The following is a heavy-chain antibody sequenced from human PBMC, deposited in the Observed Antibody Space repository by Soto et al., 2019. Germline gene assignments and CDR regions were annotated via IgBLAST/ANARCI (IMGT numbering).Heavy chain of an antibody. V-gene: IGHV1-24*01. Sequence: ASVKVSCKVSGYTLTELSMHWVRQAPGEGLEWMGGFDPEDGETIYAQKFQGRVTMTEDTSTDTAYMELSSLRSEDTAAYYCATDSKKPTYSSSWYYFDYWGQGTLVTVSS. CDR1: GYTLTELS. CDR3: ATDSKKPTYSSSWYYFDY. CDR2: FDPEDGET. J-gene: IGHJ4*02. D-gene: IGHD6-13*01.